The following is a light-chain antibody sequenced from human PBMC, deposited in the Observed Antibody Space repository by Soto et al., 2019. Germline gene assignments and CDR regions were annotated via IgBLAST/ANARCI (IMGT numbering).Light chain of an antibody. V-gene: IGLV2-14*03. Sequence: QSVLTQPASVSGSPGQSIAISCTGTSSDVVAYNLVSWYQHHPGKAPKLMIFDVSNRPSGVSNRFSGSKSGNTASLTISGLQAEDEADYYCTSYTTSSTYVFGXG. CDR3: TSYTTSSTYV. CDR2: DVS. CDR1: SSDVVAYNL. J-gene: IGLJ1*01.